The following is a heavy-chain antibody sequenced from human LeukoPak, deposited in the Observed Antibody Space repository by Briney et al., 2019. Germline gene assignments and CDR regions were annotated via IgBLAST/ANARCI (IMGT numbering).Heavy chain of an antibody. CDR1: GGSISSYY. J-gene: IGHJ4*02. CDR3: ARRGGGGSLLFDY. V-gene: IGHV4-59*08. Sequence: SETQSLTCTVSGGSISSYYWSWIRQPPGKGLEWIGYIYYSGSTNYNPSLKSRVTISVDTSKNQFSLKLSPVTAADTAVYYCARRGGGGSLLFDYWGQGTLVTVSS. D-gene: IGHD2-15*01. CDR2: IYYSGST.